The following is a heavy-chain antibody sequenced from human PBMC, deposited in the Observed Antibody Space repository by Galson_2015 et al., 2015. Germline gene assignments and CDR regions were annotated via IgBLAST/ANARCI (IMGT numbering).Heavy chain of an antibody. CDR2: IYYSGST. D-gene: IGHD3-3*01. J-gene: IGHJ4*02. CDR1: GGSISSGDYY. Sequence: TLSLTCTVSGGSISSGDYYWSWIRQPPGKGLEWIGYIYYSGSTYYNPSLKSRVTISVDTSKNQFSLKLSSVTAADTAVYYCARVNPVTTTFWSGKVYYFDYWGQGTLVTVSS. CDR3: ARVNPVTTTFWSGKVYYFDY. V-gene: IGHV4-30-4*01.